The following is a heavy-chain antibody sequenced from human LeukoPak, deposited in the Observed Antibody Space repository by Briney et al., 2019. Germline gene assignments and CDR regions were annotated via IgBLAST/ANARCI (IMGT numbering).Heavy chain of an antibody. CDR3: AREVRYSYGPYYYYYYMDV. V-gene: IGHV4-34*01. Sequence: PSETLSLTCAVYGGSFSGYYWSWIRQPPGKGLEWIGEINHSGSINYNPSLKSRVTISVDTSKNQFSLKLSSVTAADTAVYYCAREVRYSYGPYYYYYYMDVWGKGTTVTVSS. D-gene: IGHD5-18*01. J-gene: IGHJ6*03. CDR2: INHSGSI. CDR1: GGSFSGYY.